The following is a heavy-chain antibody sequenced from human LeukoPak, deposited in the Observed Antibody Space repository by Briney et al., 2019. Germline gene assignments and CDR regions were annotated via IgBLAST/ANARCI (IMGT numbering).Heavy chain of an antibody. V-gene: IGHV3-30*02. D-gene: IGHD5-24*01. J-gene: IGHJ4*02. CDR2: IRYDGRNK. Sequence: GGSLRLSCAASGFTFSSYGMHWVRQAPGKGLDWVAFIRYDGRNKYYADSVKGRFTISRDNSKNTLYLQMNSLRAEDTAVYYCAKSGYNRFDYWGQGTLVTVSS. CDR1: GFTFSSYG. CDR3: AKSGYNRFDY.